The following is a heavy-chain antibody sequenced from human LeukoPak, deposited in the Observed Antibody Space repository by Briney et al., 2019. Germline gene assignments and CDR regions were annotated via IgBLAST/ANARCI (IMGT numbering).Heavy chain of an antibody. D-gene: IGHD3-22*01. CDR2: IFHSGST. Sequence: SETLSLTCSVSAYSISSGFYWGWIRQPPGKGLEWIGSIFHSGSTYYNSSVKSRVTISVDTSKNQFSLKLSSVTAADTAVYYCARANYYDSIGYSRGAFDIWGQGTMVTVSS. J-gene: IGHJ3*02. CDR1: AYSISSGFY. V-gene: IGHV4-38-2*02. CDR3: ARANYYDSIGYSRGAFDI.